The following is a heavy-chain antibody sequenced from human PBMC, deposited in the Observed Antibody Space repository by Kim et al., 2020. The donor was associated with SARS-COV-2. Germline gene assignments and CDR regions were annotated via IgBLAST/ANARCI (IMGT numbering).Heavy chain of an antibody. CDR1: GSTFSSHG. CDR3: ARYYGDFHSWDY. CDR2: IWYDGSKE. Sequence: GGSLRLSCTASGSTFSSHGMHWVRQAPGKGLEWLAVIWYDGSKENYADSVRGRFTISRDNSRNTLYLQMNSLRAEDTAVYFCARYYGDFHSWDYWGQGTLVTLSS. J-gene: IGHJ4*02. D-gene: IGHD4-17*01. V-gene: IGHV3-33*01.